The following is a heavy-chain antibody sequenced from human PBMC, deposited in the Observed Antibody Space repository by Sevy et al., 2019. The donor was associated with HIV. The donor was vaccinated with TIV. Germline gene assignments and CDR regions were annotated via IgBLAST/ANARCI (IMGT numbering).Heavy chain of an antibody. Sequence: GESLKISCKGSGYSFTSYWIGWVRQMPGKGLEWMGIIYPGDSDTRYSPSFQGQVTISADKSISTAYLQWSSLKASDTAMYYCARVGNMGGGYSFYYYYYYMDVWGKGTTVTVSS. D-gene: IGHD2-15*01. V-gene: IGHV5-51*01. CDR1: GYSFTSYW. CDR2: IYPGDSDT. J-gene: IGHJ6*03. CDR3: ARVGNMGGGYSFYYYYYYMDV.